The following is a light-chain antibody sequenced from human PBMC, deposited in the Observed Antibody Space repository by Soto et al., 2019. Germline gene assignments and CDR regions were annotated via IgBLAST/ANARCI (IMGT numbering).Light chain of an antibody. J-gene: IGKJ5*01. CDR2: KAS. CDR1: QTISSW. CDR3: QQYSTYPIT. Sequence: DIQMTQSPSTLSGSVGDIVTITCRASQTISSWLAWYQQKPGKAPKLLIYKASTLESGLPSRFTGSGSGTEFTLTISSLQSDDFATYYCQQYSTYPITFGQGTRLEIK. V-gene: IGKV1-5*03.